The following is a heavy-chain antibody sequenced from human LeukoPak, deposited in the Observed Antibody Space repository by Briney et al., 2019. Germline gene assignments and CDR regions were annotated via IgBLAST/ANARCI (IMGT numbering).Heavy chain of an antibody. J-gene: IGHJ4*02. Sequence: GGSLRLSCAASGFTFSSYSMNWVRQAPGKGLEWVSSISSSSSYIYYADSVKGRFTISRDNAKNSLYLQMNSLRAEDTAVYYCARDIWFGELAGYWGQGTLVTVSS. V-gene: IGHV3-21*01. CDR1: GFTFSSYS. CDR3: ARDIWFGELAGY. CDR2: ISSSSSYI. D-gene: IGHD3-10*01.